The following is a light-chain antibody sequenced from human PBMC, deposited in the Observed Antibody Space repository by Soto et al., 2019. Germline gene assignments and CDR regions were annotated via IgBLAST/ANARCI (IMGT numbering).Light chain of an antibody. J-gene: IGLJ7*01. Sequence: QSVLTQPPSASGTPGQRATISCSGSSSNIGSNYVYWYQQLPGTAPKLLIYRNNQRPSGVPDRFSGSKSGTSASLVISGLRSEDEADYYCAAWDDSLSGPVFGGGTQLTVL. CDR2: RNN. CDR1: SSNIGSNY. CDR3: AAWDDSLSGPV. V-gene: IGLV1-47*01.